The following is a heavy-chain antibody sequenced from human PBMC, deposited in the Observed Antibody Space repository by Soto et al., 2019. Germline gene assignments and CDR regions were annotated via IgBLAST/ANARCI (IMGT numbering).Heavy chain of an antibody. CDR2: ISSSSSYI. CDR1: GFTFSSYS. Sequence: EVQLVESGGGLVKPGGSLRLSCAASGFTFSSYSMNWVRQAPGKGLEWVSSISSSSSYIYYADSVKGRFTFSRDNAKNSLYLQMNSLRAEDTAVYYCATGSYDFWSGPYPWGQGTLVTVSS. J-gene: IGHJ5*02. V-gene: IGHV3-21*01. D-gene: IGHD3-3*01. CDR3: ATGSYDFWSGPYP.